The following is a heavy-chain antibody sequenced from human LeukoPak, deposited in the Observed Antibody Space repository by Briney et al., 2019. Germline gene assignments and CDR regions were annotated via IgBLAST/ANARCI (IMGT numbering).Heavy chain of an antibody. Sequence: SETLSLTCAVYGGSFSGYYWSWIRQPPGKGLEWIGEINHSGSTNYNPSLKSRVTISVDTSKNQFSLKLSSVTAADTAVYYCARGGLRYFDWSKNYYMDVWGKGTTVTVSS. CDR1: GGSFSGYY. J-gene: IGHJ6*03. D-gene: IGHD3-9*01. V-gene: IGHV4-34*01. CDR2: INHSGST. CDR3: ARGGLRYFDWSKNYYMDV.